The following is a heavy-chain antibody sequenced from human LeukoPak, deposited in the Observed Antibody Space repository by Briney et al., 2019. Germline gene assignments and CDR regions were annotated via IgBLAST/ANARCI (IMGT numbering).Heavy chain of an antibody. Sequence: AASVKVSCKASGYTFTSYDINWVRQATGQGLEWMGWMNPNSGNTGYAQKFQGRVTMTRNTSISTAYMELGSLRSEDTAVYYCATDSSGYNWFDPWGQGTLVTVSS. V-gene: IGHV1-8*01. CDR3: ATDSSGYNWFDP. CDR1: GYTFTSYD. CDR2: MNPNSGNT. D-gene: IGHD6-19*01. J-gene: IGHJ5*02.